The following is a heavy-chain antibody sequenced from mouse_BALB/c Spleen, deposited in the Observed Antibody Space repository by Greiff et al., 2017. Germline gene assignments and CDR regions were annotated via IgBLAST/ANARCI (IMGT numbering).Heavy chain of an antibody. J-gene: IGHJ3*01. Sequence: QVQLKESGPGLVAPSQSLSITCTVSGFSLTSYGVHWVRQPPGKGLEWLGVIWAGGSTNYNSALMSRLSISKDNSKSQVFLKMNSLQTDDTAMYYCASLYGSLAYWGQGTLVTVSA. CDR3: ASLYGSLAY. CDR1: GFSLTSYG. CDR2: IWAGGST. V-gene: IGHV2-9*02. D-gene: IGHD1-1*01.